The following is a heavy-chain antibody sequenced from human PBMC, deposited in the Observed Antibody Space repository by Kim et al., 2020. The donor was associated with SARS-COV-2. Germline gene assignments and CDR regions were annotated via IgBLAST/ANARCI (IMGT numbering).Heavy chain of an antibody. V-gene: IGHV4-39*01. J-gene: IGHJ4*02. CDR3: AGFMVRGVQGYYFDY. Sequence: SLESRVNISVDTSKTQFSLRLSSVTAADTAVYYCAGFMVRGVQGYYFDYWGQGTLVTVSS. D-gene: IGHD3-10*01.